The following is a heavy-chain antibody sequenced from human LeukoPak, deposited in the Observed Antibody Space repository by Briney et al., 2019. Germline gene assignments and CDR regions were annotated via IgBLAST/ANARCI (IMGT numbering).Heavy chain of an antibody. D-gene: IGHD6-13*01. J-gene: IGHJ6*02. V-gene: IGHV1-2*02. CDR3: ARDRAAAAPGRYYYYGMDV. CDR1: GYTFTSYG. Sequence: GASVKVSCKASGYTFTSYGISWVRQAPGQGLEWMGWINPNSGGTNYAQKFQGRVTMTRDTSISTAYMELSRLRSDDTAVYYCARDRAAAAPGRYYYYGMDVWGQGTTVTVSS. CDR2: INPNSGGT.